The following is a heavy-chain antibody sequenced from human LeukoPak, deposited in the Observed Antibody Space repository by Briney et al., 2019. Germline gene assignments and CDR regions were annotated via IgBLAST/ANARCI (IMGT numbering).Heavy chain of an antibody. CDR2: IYHSGST. D-gene: IGHD3-16*01. J-gene: IGHJ5*02. CDR1: GYSISSGYY. V-gene: IGHV4-38-2*02. Sequence: SETLSLTCTVSGYSISSGYYWGWIRQPPGKGLEWIGSIYHSGSTYYNPPLKSRVTISVDTSKNQFSLKLSSVTAADTAVYYCARDLIPATNWFDPWGQGTLVTVSS. CDR3: ARDLIPATNWFDP.